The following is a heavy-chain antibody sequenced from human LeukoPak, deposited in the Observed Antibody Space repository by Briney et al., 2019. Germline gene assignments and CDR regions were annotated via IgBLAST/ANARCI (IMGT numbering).Heavy chain of an antibody. CDR1: GYTFTGYY. CDR2: INPNSGGT. D-gene: IGHD3-22*01. Sequence: ASVKVSCKASGYTFTGYYMHWVRQAPGQGLEWMGWINPNSGGTNYAQKFQGRVTMTRDTSISTAYMKLSRLRSDDTAVYYCARISEVCYDSSGYYCTYFDYWGQGTLVTVSS. CDR3: ARISEVCYDSSGYYCTYFDY. V-gene: IGHV1-2*02. J-gene: IGHJ4*02.